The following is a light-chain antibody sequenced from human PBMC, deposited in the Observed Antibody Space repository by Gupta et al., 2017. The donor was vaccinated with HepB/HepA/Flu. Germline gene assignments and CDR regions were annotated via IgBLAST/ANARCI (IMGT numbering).Light chain of an antibody. CDR3: GTWDSALAGFV. V-gene: IGLV1-51*01. Sequence: QSVLTQPPSVSAAPGQKVTISCSGSSSNIGNNYVSWYQQFPGTAPKLLTYDNNKRPSGIPDRVSGSKSGTSATLVITGVQTGDEADFYCGTWDSALAGFVFGTGTTVSVL. CDR1: SSNIGNNY. CDR2: DNN. J-gene: IGLJ1*01.